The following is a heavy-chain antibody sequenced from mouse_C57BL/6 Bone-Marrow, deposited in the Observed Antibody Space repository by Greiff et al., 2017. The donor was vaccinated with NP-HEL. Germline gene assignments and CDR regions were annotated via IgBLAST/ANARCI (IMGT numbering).Heavy chain of an antibody. CDR1: GFTFSDYG. V-gene: IGHV5-17*01. CDR2: LSSGSSTI. Sequence: EVKVVESGGGLVKPGGSLKLSCAASGFTFSDYGMHWVRQAPEKGLEWVAYLSSGSSTIYYANTVKGRFTISRDNAKNTLFLQMTSLRSEDTAMYYCARRCGNYGWFAYWGQGTLVTVSA. D-gene: IGHD2-1*01. J-gene: IGHJ3*01. CDR3: ARRCGNYGWFAY.